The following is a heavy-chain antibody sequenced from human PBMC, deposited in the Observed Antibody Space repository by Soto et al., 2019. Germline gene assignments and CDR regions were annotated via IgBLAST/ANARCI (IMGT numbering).Heavy chain of an antibody. Sequence: SETLSLTCTVSGGSLSNSIYYWGWLRPPPGKGLEWIGSIYYSGSTYYNPSLKSRVTISVDTSKNQFSLKLSSVTAADTAVYYCARRTTYCSGGSCRTALDYWGQGTLVTVSS. CDR2: IYYSGST. CDR1: GGSLSNSIYY. D-gene: IGHD2-15*01. CDR3: ARRTTYCSGGSCRTALDY. V-gene: IGHV4-39*01. J-gene: IGHJ4*02.